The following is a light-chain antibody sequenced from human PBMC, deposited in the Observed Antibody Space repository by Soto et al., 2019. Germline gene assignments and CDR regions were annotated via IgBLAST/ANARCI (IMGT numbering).Light chain of an antibody. CDR2: EVT. J-gene: IGLJ2*01. CDR1: SSDVGGYNS. V-gene: IGLV2-14*01. CDR3: TSYTSASTVV. Sequence: QSVLTQPASVSGSPGQSITISCTGTSSDVGGYNSVSWYQHHPGTAPKLIIYEVTNRPSGFSNRFAGSKSGNTASLTISGLQAEDEADYYGTSYTSASTVVFGGGTQLTVL.